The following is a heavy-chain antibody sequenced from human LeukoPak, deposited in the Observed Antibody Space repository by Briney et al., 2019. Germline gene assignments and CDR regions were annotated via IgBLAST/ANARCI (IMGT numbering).Heavy chain of an antibody. J-gene: IGHJ6*04. V-gene: IGHV3-43*01. D-gene: IGHD3-10*02. CDR2: ISWDGGST. CDR1: GFTFDDYT. CDR3: AELGITMIGGV. Sequence: GGSLRLSCAASGFTFDDYTMHWVRHAPGKGLEWVSLISWDGGSTYYADSVKGRFTISRDNAKNSLYLQMNSLRAEDTAVYYCAELGITMIGGVWGKGTTVTISS.